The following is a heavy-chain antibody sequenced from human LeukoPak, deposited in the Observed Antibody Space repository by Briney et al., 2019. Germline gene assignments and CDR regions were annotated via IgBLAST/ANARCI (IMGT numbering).Heavy chain of an antibody. D-gene: IGHD3-10*01. CDR1: GGSISSGDYY. V-gene: IGHV4-61*08. CDR3: ARLKRITMVRGVYGMDV. CDR2: IYHSGST. J-gene: IGHJ6*02. Sequence: SQTLSLTCTVSGGSISSGDYYWSWIRQPPGKGLEWIGYIYHSGSTNYNPSLKSRVTISVDTSKNQFSLKLSSVTAADTAVYYCARLKRITMVRGVYGMDVWGQGTTVTVSS.